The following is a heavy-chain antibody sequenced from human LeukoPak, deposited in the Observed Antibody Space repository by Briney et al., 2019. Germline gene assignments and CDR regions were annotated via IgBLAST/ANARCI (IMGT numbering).Heavy chain of an antibody. J-gene: IGHJ4*02. CDR1: GASISNYY. D-gene: IGHD1-26*01. V-gene: IGHV4-59*08. CDR2: IYYSGTT. Sequence: SETLSLTCTVFGASISNYYCSWVRQSPGKGLEWIGYIYYSGTTNYNPSLKSRVTISVDTSKNQFSLKLTSVTAADTAVYYCARSGSYGGHFDNWGQGTLVTVSS. CDR3: ARSGSYGGHFDN.